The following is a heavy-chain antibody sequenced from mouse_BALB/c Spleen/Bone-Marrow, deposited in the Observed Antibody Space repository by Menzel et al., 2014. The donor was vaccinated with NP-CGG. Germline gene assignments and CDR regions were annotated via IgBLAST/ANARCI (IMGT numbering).Heavy chain of an antibody. CDR3: ARPYYGLYAMDY. J-gene: IGHJ4*01. CDR2: IWAGGST. CDR1: GFSLTNYG. Sequence: VQGVESGPGLVAPSQSLSITCTVSGFSLTNYGVHWVRQPPGKGLEWLGVIWAGGSTNYNSALMSRLSISKDNSKSQVFLKMNSLQTDDTATYYCARPYYGLYAMDYWGQGTSVTVSS. D-gene: IGHD1-2*01. V-gene: IGHV2-9*02.